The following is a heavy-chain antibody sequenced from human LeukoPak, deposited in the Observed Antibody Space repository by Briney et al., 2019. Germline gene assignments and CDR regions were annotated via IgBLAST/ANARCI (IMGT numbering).Heavy chain of an antibody. CDR1: GASVSSGSYY. V-gene: IGHV4-61*01. D-gene: IGHD7-27*01. Sequence: SETLSPTCTVSGASVSSGSYYWSWIRQPLGKGLEWIGYIYYSGSTNSNPSLKSRVTISVDTSKNQFSLKLNSVTAADTAVYYCARETGDGTFWGQGTLVTVSS. CDR3: ARETGDGTF. J-gene: IGHJ4*02. CDR2: IYYSGST.